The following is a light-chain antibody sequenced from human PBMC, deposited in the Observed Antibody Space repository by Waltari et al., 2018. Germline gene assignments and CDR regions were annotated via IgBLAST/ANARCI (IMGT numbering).Light chain of an antibody. J-gene: IGKJ2*01. V-gene: IGKV1-33*01. CDR2: DAS. Sequence: DIQMTQSPSSLSASVGDRVTITCRASQDIANFLNWYQHKPGKPPKLLVYDASKMASGVPSRFSAYGSTTSFTVTISSLQPEDIGTYYCQQYDHVPYTFGQGTKLEIK. CDR1: QDIANF. CDR3: QQYDHVPYT.